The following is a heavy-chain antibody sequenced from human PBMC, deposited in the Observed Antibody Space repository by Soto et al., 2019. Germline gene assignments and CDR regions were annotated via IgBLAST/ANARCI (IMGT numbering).Heavy chain of an antibody. CDR2: IWYDGNKK. CDR1: GFSFSAYG. CDR3: ARTSSYSGRQFSFDY. D-gene: IGHD1-26*01. Sequence: GGSLRLSCVASGFSFSAYGMHWARQAPGKGLEWVAVIWYDGNKKYYADSVKGRFTISRDNSKNTLYLQMNSLRAEDTAVFYCARTSSYSGRQFSFDYWGQGAQVTVSS. J-gene: IGHJ4*01. V-gene: IGHV3-33*01.